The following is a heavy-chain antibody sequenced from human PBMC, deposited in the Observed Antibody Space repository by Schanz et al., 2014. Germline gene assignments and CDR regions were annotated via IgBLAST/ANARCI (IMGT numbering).Heavy chain of an antibody. Sequence: EVHLLESGGGLVPPGGSLRLSCAASGFNFSDYAMCWVRQAPGKGLEWVSAISGGGGTTYYTGSVKGRFTISRDNSKSTLYLQMNSLRAEDTAVYYCAKDGPGGSGSYSADGGMDVWGQGTTVTVSS. J-gene: IGHJ6*02. D-gene: IGHD3-10*01. CDR2: ISGGGGTT. CDR3: AKDGPGGSGSYSADGGMDV. V-gene: IGHV3-23*01. CDR1: GFNFSDYA.